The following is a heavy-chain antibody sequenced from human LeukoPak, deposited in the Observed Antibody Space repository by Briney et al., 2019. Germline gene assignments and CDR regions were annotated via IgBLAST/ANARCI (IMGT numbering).Heavy chain of an antibody. J-gene: IGHJ4*02. CDR2: INHSGST. D-gene: IGHD2-2*01. CDR1: GGSFSGYY. Sequence: PSETLSLTCAVYGGSFSGYYWSWIRQPPGKGLEWIGEINHSGSTNYNPSLKSRVTISVDTSKNQFSLKLSSVTAADTAVYYCARRISRAGSIGYWGQGTLVTVSS. CDR3: ARRISRAGSIGY. V-gene: IGHV4-34*01.